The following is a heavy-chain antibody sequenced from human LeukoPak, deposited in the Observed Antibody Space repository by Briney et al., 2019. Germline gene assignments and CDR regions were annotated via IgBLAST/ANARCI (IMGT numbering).Heavy chain of an antibody. D-gene: IGHD3-10*01. Sequence: GGSLRLSCEASGFTFSSYGMSWVRQAPGKGLEWVSAISGSGSSTYYAASVKGRFTISRDNSKNTLYLQMNSLRAEDTAVYYCAKHGFGVFEGYWGQGTLVTVSS. CDR1: GFTFSSYG. J-gene: IGHJ4*02. CDR3: AKHGFGVFEGY. V-gene: IGHV3-23*01. CDR2: ISGSGSST.